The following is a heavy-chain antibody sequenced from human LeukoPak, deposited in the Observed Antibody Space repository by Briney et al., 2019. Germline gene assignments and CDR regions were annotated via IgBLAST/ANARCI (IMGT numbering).Heavy chain of an antibody. CDR1: GGSISSNNW. V-gene: IGHV4-4*02. Sequence: SETLSLTCGVSGGSISSNNWWSWVRQPPGQGPEWIGEIYHSGSANYNPSLKSRVTISVDKSKNQLSLKLISVTAADTAVYYCARDVGTALVTGDYWGQGTLVTVSS. D-gene: IGHD5-18*01. CDR3: ARDVGTALVTGDY. J-gene: IGHJ4*02. CDR2: IYHSGSA.